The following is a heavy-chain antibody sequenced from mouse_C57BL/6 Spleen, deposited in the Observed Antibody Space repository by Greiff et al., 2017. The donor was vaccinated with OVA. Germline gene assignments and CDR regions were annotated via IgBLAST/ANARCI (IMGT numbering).Heavy chain of an antibody. CDR3: ATSTVVEGY. Sequence: QVQLKESGPELVKPGASVKISCKASGYAFSSSWMNWVKQRPGKGLEWIGRIYPGDGDTNYNGKFKGKATLTADKSSSTAYMQLSSLTSEDSAVYFCATSTVVEGYWGQGTTLTVSS. J-gene: IGHJ2*01. CDR2: IYPGDGDT. V-gene: IGHV1-82*01. CDR1: GYAFSSSW. D-gene: IGHD1-1*01.